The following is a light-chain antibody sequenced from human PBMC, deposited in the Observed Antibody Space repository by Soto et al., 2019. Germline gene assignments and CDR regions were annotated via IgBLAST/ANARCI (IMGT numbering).Light chain of an antibody. CDR1: QSVSSY. Sequence: EIVLTQSPATLSLSPGERATLSCRASQSVSSYLAWYQHKPGQAPRRHIYDASNRATGIPARFSGSGSGTDFTLTISSLEPEDFAVYYCQQRSNWLITFGQGTRLEIK. J-gene: IGKJ5*01. V-gene: IGKV3-11*01. CDR2: DAS. CDR3: QQRSNWLIT.